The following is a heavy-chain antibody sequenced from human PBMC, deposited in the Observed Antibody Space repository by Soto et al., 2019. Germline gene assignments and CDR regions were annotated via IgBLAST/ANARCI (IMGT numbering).Heavy chain of an antibody. J-gene: IGHJ4*02. D-gene: IGHD2-15*01. CDR1: GFTLRDYA. Sequence: EVQLVESGGGLVEPGRSLRLSCLASGFTLRDYAISWLRQAPGKGLQWVSLIRSNIYYGTTEYAATVKGRFTISRDDSKSVAYGQMNSLKTGDTGVYDGTIVSSDCRDGSCYPLNWGERALVPV. CDR2: IRSNIYYGTT. CDR3: TIVSSDCRDGSCYPLN. V-gene: IGHV3-49*03.